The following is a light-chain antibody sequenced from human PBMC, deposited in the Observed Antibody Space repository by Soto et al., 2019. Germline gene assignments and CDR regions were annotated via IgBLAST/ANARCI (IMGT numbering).Light chain of an antibody. CDR2: EGS. CDR3: CSYEGSSYV. CDR1: SSAVGTFRL. J-gene: IGLJ1*01. V-gene: IGLV2-23*01. Sequence: QSALTQPASVSGSPGQSITISCTGSSSAVGTFRLVSWYQHHPGKVPKLIIHEGSKRPSGVSDRFSGSEPGNTASLTISGLQAEDEADYYCCSYEGSSYVFGTGTKLTVL.